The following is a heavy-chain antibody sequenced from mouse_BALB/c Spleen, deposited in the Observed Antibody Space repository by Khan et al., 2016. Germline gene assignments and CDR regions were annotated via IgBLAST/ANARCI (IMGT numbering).Heavy chain of an antibody. V-gene: IGHV9-1*02. J-gene: IGHJ4*01. CDR1: GYTFTNYG. CDR3: ARGDGYAMDY. Sequence: QIQLVQSGPELKKPGETVKISCKASGYTFTNYGMNWVKQAPGKGLKWMGWINTYTGEPTYSDYFKGRFAFSLETSASTAYLQINNLKNEDMATYFCARGDGYAMDYWGQGTSVTVSS. CDR2: INTYTGEP.